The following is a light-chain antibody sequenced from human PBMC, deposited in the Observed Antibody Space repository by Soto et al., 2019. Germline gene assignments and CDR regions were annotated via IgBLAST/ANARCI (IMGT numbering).Light chain of an antibody. J-gene: IGKJ2*01. CDR1: QSIISY. CDR2: TTS. CDR3: QQSYTTSYT. Sequence: DIPMTQSPSSLSASVGDRVTITCRASQSIISYLNWFQQKPGKAPNLLIYTTSNLQSGVPSRFSGSGSGTDFTLTISSLQPEDFATYYCQQSYTTSYTCGQGTKPEIE. V-gene: IGKV1-39*01.